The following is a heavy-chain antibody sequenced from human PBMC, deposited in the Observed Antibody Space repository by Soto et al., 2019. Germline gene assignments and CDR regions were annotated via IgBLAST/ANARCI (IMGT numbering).Heavy chain of an antibody. CDR3: AREVGYYSAARRNLYFDY. V-gene: IGHV4-34*01. CDR2: INHTGDT. J-gene: IGHJ4*02. Sequence: KPSETLSLTCAVSGGSFSGYYWSWVRQTPGKGLEWIGDINHTGDTNYNPSLKSRVMISVDTAKTQFSLNVTSVTAADTAVYYCAREVGYYSAARRNLYFDYWGPGTLVTVSS. D-gene: IGHD2-15*01. CDR1: GGSFSGYY.